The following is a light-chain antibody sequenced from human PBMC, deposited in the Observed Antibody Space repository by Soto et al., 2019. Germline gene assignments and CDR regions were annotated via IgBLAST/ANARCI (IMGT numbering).Light chain of an antibody. CDR1: QSVSSN. Sequence: EIVLTQSPGTLSLSPGERATLSCRASQSVSSNLAWYQQKPGQAPRLLIYDTSTRATGIPARFSASGSGTEFTLTISSLQSEDFAVYYCQQYNSWPLTFGGGTKVDIK. V-gene: IGKV3-15*01. CDR3: QQYNSWPLT. CDR2: DTS. J-gene: IGKJ4*01.